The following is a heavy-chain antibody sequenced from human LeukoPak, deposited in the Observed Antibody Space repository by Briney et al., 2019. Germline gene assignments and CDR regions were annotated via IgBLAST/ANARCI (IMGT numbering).Heavy chain of an antibody. CDR3: AKDSSKGPFDY. CDR1: GFTFSSYG. D-gene: IGHD6-13*01. Sequence: GGSLRLSCAASGFTFSSYGMHWVRQAPGKGLEWVAFIRSDGSNKYYADSVKGRLIISRDNSKNTLYLQMNSLRGEDTAEYYCAKDSSKGPFDYWGQGTLVTVSS. CDR2: IRSDGSNK. V-gene: IGHV3-30*02. J-gene: IGHJ4*02.